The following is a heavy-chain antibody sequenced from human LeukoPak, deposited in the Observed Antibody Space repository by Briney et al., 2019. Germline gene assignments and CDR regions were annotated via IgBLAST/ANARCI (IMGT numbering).Heavy chain of an antibody. CDR1: GFTFSSNW. J-gene: IGHJ4*02. Sequence: GGSLRLSCAASGFTFSSNWMSWVRQAPGKGLEWVGNIKQDGSEIYYVDSVKGRFTISRDNAKNSLYLQMNSLRAEDTAVYYCARIYGGNSYYFDYWGQGTLVTVSS. V-gene: IGHV3-7*01. D-gene: IGHD4-23*01. CDR3: ARIYGGNSYYFDY. CDR2: IKQDGSEI.